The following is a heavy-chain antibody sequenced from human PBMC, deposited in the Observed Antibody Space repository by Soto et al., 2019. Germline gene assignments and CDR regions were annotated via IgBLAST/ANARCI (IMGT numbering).Heavy chain of an antibody. D-gene: IGHD3-22*01. Sequence: GGSLRLSCAASGFTFSTYSMNWVRQAPGKGLEWVSYISSSSSTIFYTDSVKGRFTVSRDNAKNSLYLQMNSLGAEDTAVYYCAIPTYYYDSSGPPAYWGQGTLVTVSS. J-gene: IGHJ4*02. CDR2: ISSSSSTI. V-gene: IGHV3-48*01. CDR1: GFTFSTYS. CDR3: AIPTYYYDSSGPPAY.